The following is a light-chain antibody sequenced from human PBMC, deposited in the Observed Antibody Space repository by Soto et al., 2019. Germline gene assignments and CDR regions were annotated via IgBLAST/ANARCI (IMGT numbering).Light chain of an antibody. CDR3: QQYNDWTSIT. CDR1: QSISDT. V-gene: IGKV3D-15*01. CDR2: GAS. J-gene: IGKJ5*01. Sequence: EIVMTQSPATLSVSPGGRATLSCRASQSISDTLAWYQQKPGQAPRLLIYGASTRATGIPARFSGSGSGTEFTLTISSLQSEDFAVYYCQQYNDWTSITFGQGTRLEIK.